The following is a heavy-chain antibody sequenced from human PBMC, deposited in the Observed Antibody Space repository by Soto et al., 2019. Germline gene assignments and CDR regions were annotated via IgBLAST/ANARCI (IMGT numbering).Heavy chain of an antibody. CDR2: IFHDGTA. D-gene: IGHD6-6*01. J-gene: IGHJ6*02. CDR3: ARVRGVAARPGYPRFYGLMDV. Sequence: PSETLSLTCAVSGVSLTSGNWWTWVRQSPQRGLEYIGEIFHDGTANYYPSFESRVTISVDTSKNQFSLKLSSVTAADTAVYYCARVRGVAARPGYPRFYGLMDVWGQGTTVTVSS. CDR1: GVSLTSGNW. V-gene: IGHV4-4*02.